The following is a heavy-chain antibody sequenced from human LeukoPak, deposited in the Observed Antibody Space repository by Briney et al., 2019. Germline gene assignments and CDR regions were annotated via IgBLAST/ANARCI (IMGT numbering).Heavy chain of an antibody. D-gene: IGHD3-22*01. CDR1: GFTFSSYS. Sequence: GGSLRLSCAASGFTFSSYSTNWVRQAPGKGLEWVSSISSSSSYIYYADSVKGRFTISRDNAKNSLYLQMNSLRAEDTAVYYCARGFGVSGYVGYWGQGTLVTVSS. CDR2: ISSSSSYI. V-gene: IGHV3-21*01. J-gene: IGHJ4*02. CDR3: ARGFGVSGYVGY.